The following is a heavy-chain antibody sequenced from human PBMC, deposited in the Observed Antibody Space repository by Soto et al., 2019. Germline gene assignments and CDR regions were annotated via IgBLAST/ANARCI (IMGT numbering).Heavy chain of an antibody. Sequence: SETLSLTCTVSGGSISSYYWSWIRQPPGKGLEWIGYIYYSGSTNYNPSLKSRVTISVDTSKNQFSLKLNSVTAADTAIYSGERGTIPVVRRFFDYWGQGTLVTVSS. J-gene: IGHJ4*02. CDR2: IYYSGST. CDR1: GGSISSYY. D-gene: IGHD2-15*01. V-gene: IGHV4-59*01. CDR3: ERGTIPVVRRFFDY.